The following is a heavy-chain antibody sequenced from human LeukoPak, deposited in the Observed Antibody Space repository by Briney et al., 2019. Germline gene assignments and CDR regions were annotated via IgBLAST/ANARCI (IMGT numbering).Heavy chain of an antibody. V-gene: IGHV4-4*07. CDR3: ARSPYCSSTSCPFDY. CDR2: IYTSGST. D-gene: IGHD2-2*01. CDR1: GGSISSYY. J-gene: IGHJ4*02. Sequence: SETLSLTCTVSGGSISSYYWSWIRQPAGKGLEWIGRIYTSGSTNYNPSLKSRVTISVDTSKNQFSLKLSSVTAADTAVYYCARSPYCSSTSCPFDYWGQGTLVTVSS.